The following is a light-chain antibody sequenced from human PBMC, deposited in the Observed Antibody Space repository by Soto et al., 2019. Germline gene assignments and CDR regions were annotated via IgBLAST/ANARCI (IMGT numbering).Light chain of an antibody. CDR2: DAS. J-gene: IGKJ5*01. V-gene: IGKV3-11*01. CDR3: QQRSNWSRIT. CDR1: QSVSSY. Sequence: EIVLTQSPATLSLSPGERATLSCRASQSVSSYLAWYKQKPGQAPRLLIYDASNRATGIPARFSGSGSGTDFTLTISSLEPEDFAVYYCQQRSNWSRITFGQGTRLRL.